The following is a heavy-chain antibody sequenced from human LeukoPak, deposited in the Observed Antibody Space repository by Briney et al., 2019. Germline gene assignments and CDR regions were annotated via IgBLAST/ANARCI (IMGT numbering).Heavy chain of an antibody. J-gene: IGHJ4*02. Sequence: GGSLRLSCAASGCTFSSYWMRWVRQAPGKGLVWVSRINSDGSSTSYADSVKGRFTISRDNAKNTLYLQMNSLRAEDTAVYYCARADTAMVYDYFDYWGQGTLVTVSS. CDR2: INSDGSST. D-gene: IGHD5-18*01. CDR1: GCTFSSYW. V-gene: IGHV3-74*01. CDR3: ARADTAMVYDYFDY.